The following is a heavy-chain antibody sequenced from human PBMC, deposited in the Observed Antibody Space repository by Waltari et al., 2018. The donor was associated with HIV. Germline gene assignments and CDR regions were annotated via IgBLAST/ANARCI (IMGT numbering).Heavy chain of an antibody. J-gene: IGHJ4*02. D-gene: IGHD6-19*01. CDR1: GYTFTSYA. CDR3: ARDLVSTAGTNY. V-gene: IGHV1-3*01. CDR2: INAGNGNT. Sequence: QVQLVQSGAEVKKPGASVKVSCKASGYTFTSYAMHWVRQAPGQRLEGMGWINAGNGNTKYSQKFQGRVTITRDTSASTAYMELSSLRSEDTAVYYCARDLVSTAGTNYWGQGALVTVSS.